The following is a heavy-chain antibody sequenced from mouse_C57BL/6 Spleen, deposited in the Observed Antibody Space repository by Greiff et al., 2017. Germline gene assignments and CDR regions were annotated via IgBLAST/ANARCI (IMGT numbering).Heavy chain of an antibody. J-gene: IGHJ3*01. CDR2: IDPSDSET. CDR3: ARGYSNYGFAY. CDR1: GYTFTSYW. Sequence: QVQLQQPGAELVRPGSSVKLSCKASGYTFTSYWMHWVKQRPIQGLEWIGNIDPSDSETHYNQKFKDKATLTVDKSSSTAYMQLSSLTSEDSAVYCCARGYSNYGFAYWGQGTLVTVSA. D-gene: IGHD2-5*01. V-gene: IGHV1-52*01.